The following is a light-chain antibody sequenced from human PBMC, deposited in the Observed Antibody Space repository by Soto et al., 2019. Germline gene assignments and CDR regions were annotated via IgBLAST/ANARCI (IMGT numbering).Light chain of an antibody. Sequence: DSQMTQSPSTLSASVGCTFTITCRASESISAWLAWYQQKTGRAPKVMIFDASSLESGAPSRFSGSGSVTEFNLTISSLQTDDFATYYCQQYNTYPWTFGQGTKVDIK. CDR2: DAS. V-gene: IGKV1-5*01. CDR1: ESISAW. CDR3: QQYNTYPWT. J-gene: IGKJ1*01.